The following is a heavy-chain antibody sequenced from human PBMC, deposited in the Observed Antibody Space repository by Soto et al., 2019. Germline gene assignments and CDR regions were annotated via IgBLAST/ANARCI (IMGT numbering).Heavy chain of an antibody. V-gene: IGHV3-64*01. Sequence: GSLRLSCAASGFTFSSYAMHWVRQAPGKGLEYVSAISSNGGSTYYANSVKGRFTISRDNSKNTLYLQMGSLRAEDMAVYYCARDFSDFDWLLDYWGQGTLVTVSS. CDR3: ARDFSDFDWLLDY. D-gene: IGHD3-9*01. J-gene: IGHJ4*02. CDR2: ISSNGGST. CDR1: GFTFSSYA.